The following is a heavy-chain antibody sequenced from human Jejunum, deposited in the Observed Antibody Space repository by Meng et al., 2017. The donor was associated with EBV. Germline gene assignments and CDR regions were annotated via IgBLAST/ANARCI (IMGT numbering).Heavy chain of an antibody. CDR3: ARGGGRPDY. V-gene: IGHV4-59*01. Sequence: GQRHASGPVLVKPSETLSLTCTVSGVSMSNFYWSWVRQPPGQGREWIGYLYYSVSTNYNPPLKSRVTISVDTSKTQFSLSLSSVTAADTAVYYCARGGGRPDYWGQGILVTVSS. J-gene: IGHJ4*02. CDR2: LYYSVST. D-gene: IGHD3-10*01. CDR1: GVSMSNFY.